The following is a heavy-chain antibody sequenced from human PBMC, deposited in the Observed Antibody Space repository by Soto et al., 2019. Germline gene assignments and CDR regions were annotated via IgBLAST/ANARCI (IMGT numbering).Heavy chain of an antibody. CDR1: GFSLSTNEVS. CDR3: AHRDGARFYFDY. CDR2: IYWDDDK. Sequence: QITLKESGPTVVKPTQTLTLTCTLSGFSLSTNEVSVGWIRQPPGKALEWLALIYWDDDKRYSPSLKNRLTXXKXASNNQVVLTMTNMDPGDTATYYCAHRDGARFYFDYWGQGTLVTVTS. J-gene: IGHJ4*02. V-gene: IGHV2-5*02.